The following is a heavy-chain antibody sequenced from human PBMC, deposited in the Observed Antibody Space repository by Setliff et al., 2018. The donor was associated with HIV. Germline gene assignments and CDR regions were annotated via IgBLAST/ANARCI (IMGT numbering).Heavy chain of an antibody. D-gene: IGHD3-10*01. CDR2: MYYSGTT. V-gene: IGHV4-39*01. CDR1: GGSINTRNNY. J-gene: IGHJ6*03. Sequence: SETLSLTGTVSGGSINTRNNYWGWIRQPPGLGLEWIGSMYYSGTTYHSPTLKSRVSMSMDTSRNQFSLKLSSVTAADTAIYYCVRRKSELRLISDYMDVWGKGTTVTVSS. CDR3: VRRKSELRLISDYMDV.